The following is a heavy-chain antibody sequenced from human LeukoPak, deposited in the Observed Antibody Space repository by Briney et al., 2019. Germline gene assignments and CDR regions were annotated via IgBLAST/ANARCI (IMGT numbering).Heavy chain of an antibody. D-gene: IGHD3-10*01. V-gene: IGHV4-59*11. J-gene: IGHJ5*02. CDR3: ARKVGGWFDP. Sequence: SETLSLTCTVSGGSISSHYWSWIRQPPGKGLECIGYIFYTGGPNYNPSLKSRVSISVDTSKNQFSLNLTSVTAAVTAVYYCARKVGGWFDPWGQGTLVTVSS. CDR1: GGSISSHY. CDR2: IFYTGGP.